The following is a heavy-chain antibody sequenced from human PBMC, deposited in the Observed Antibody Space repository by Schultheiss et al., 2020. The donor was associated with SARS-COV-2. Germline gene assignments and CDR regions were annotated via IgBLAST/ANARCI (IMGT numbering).Heavy chain of an antibody. D-gene: IGHD3/OR15-3a*01. CDR1: GFTFSSYG. CDR2: IWYDGSKQ. Sequence: GGSLRLSCAASGFTFSSYGMHWVRQAPGKGLEWLAVIWYDGSKQYYADSVKGRFTISRDNSKNTLYLQMNSLRAEDTAVYYCAKALKRDWFTAFDIWGQGTMVTVSS. CDR3: AKALKRDWFTAFDI. V-gene: IGHV3-30*02. J-gene: IGHJ3*02.